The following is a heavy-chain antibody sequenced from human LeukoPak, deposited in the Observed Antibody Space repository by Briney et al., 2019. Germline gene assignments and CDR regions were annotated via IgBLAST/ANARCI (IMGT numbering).Heavy chain of an antibody. CDR2: INPNSGGT. J-gene: IGHJ4*02. Sequence: ASVKVSCKASGYTFTCYYMHWVRQAPGQGLEWMGWINPNSGGTNYAQKFQGRVTMTRDTSISTAYMELSRLRSDDTAVYYCARGTWYSSSWLVVGYFDYWGQGTLVTVSS. V-gene: IGHV1-2*02. D-gene: IGHD6-13*01. CDR1: GYTFTCYY. CDR3: ARGTWYSSSWLVVGYFDY.